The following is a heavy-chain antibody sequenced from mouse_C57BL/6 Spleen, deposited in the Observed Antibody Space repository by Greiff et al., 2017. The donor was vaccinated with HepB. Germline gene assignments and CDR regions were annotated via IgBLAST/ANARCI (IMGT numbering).Heavy chain of an antibody. CDR3: ARGGYYDYFDY. D-gene: IGHD2-4*01. CDR2: ISYSGST. V-gene: IGHV3-1*01. CDR1: GYSITSGYD. J-gene: IGHJ2*01. Sequence: QVVESGPGMVKPSQSLSLTCTVTGYSITSGYDWHWIRHFPGNKLEWMGYISYSGSTNYNPSLKSRISITHDTSKNHFFLKLNSVTTEDTATYYCARGGYYDYFDYWGQGTTLTVSS.